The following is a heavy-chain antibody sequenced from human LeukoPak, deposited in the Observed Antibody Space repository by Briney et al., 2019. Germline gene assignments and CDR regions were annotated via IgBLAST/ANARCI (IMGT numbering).Heavy chain of an antibody. CDR2: ISYNGYNK. CDR3: ARGIAGGFDY. V-gene: IGHV3-30-3*01. D-gene: IGHD6-13*01. J-gene: IGHJ4*02. CDR1: GFTFSSYD. Sequence: PGGSLRLSCATSGFTFSSYDMHWVRQAPGKGLERVAGISYNGYNKYYADSVKGRFTISRDSSKNTLYLQMNSLRAEDTTVYYCARGIAGGFDYWGQGTLVTVSS.